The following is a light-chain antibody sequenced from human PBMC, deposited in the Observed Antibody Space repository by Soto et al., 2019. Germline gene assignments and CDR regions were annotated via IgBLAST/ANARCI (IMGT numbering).Light chain of an antibody. CDR1: SWHSNSA. J-gene: IGLJ2*01. V-gene: IGLV4-69*01. CDR2: LNSDGSH. CDR3: QTWGTGIVI. Sequence: QLVLTQSPSASASLGASVKLTCTLSSWHSNSAIAWHQQQPEKGPRYLMKLNSDGSHSKGDGIPNRFSGSSSGAERYLTISSLQSEDEDDYYCQTWGTGIVIFGGGTKVTVL.